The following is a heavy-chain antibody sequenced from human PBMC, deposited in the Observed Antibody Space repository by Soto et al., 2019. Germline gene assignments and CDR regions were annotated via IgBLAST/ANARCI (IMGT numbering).Heavy chain of an antibody. V-gene: IGHV1-18*01. J-gene: IGHJ6*02. Sequence: QLVQSGAEVKKPGASVKVSCKPSGYSFTAYGISWVRQGPGQGLEWMGWINAYNGDTYYAQKIQGRVTMTTDTSTSTAYMELRRLTSAGTAVYYCARRLSRAYSGGNCPWWGMDVWGQGTTVTVSS. CDR3: ARRLSRAYSGGNCPWWGMDV. CDR2: INAYNGDT. D-gene: IGHD2-21*02. CDR1: GYSFTAYG.